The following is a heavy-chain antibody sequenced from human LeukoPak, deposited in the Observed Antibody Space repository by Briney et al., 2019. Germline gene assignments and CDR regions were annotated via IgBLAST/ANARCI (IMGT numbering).Heavy chain of an antibody. Sequence: SVKVSCKASGGTFSSYAISWVRQAPGQGLERMGGIIPIFGTANYAQKFQGRVTITADESTSTAYMELSSLRSEDTAAYYCARNYCSSTSCPGPDYYYYMDVWGKGTTVTVSS. CDR3: ARNYCSSTSCPGPDYYYYMDV. D-gene: IGHD2-2*01. CDR1: GGTFSSYA. CDR2: IIPIFGTA. V-gene: IGHV1-69*01. J-gene: IGHJ6*03.